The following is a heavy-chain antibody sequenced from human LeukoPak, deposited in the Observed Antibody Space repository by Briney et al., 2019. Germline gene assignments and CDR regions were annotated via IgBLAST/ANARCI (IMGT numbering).Heavy chain of an antibody. CDR1: GYTFGAYD. CDR3: ARVSQTPAYYYTSGYYYHGY. V-gene: IGHV1-8*01. CDR2: MNPNSGNT. J-gene: IGHJ4*02. D-gene: IGHD3-22*01. Sequence: ASVKVSCKASGYTFGAYDTNWVRQATGHGLEWMGWMNPNSGNTGFAQKFQGRVTMTRDTSINTAYMELSNLRSEDTAVYYCARVSQTPAYYYTSGYYYHGYWGQGTRVTVSS.